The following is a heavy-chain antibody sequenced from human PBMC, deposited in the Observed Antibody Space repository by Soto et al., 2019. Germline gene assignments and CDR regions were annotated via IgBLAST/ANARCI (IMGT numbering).Heavy chain of an antibody. CDR3: ARYGISGCSGGNCYTSYFYYGMDV. CDR2: IYPGDSDI. D-gene: IGHD2-15*01. J-gene: IGHJ6*02. Sequence: RGWEHQKNRKGLEWMGIIYPGDSDIRYNPSFQGQVTISADKSISTAHLQWSSLKASDTAIYYCARYGISGCSGGNCYTSYFYYGMDVWGQGTTVTVSS. V-gene: IGHV5-51*07.